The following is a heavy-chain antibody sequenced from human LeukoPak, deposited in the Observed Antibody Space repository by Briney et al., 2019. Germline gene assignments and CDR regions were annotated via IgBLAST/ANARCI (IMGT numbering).Heavy chain of an antibody. D-gene: IGHD2-21*02. CDR2: ISYDGSNK. J-gene: IGHJ4*02. CDR3: AKAYCGGDCHVDY. Sequence: GGSLRLSCAASGFTFSSYGMHWVRQAPGKGLEWVAVISYDGSNKYYADSVKGRFTISRDNSKNTLYLQMNSLRAEDTAVYYCAKAYCGGDCHVDYWGQGTLVTVPS. V-gene: IGHV3-30*18. CDR1: GFTFSSYG.